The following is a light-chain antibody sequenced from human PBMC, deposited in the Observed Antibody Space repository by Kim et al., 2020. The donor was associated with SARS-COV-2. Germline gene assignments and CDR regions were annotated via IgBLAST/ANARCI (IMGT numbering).Light chain of an antibody. CDR3: QRSYSSTKT. Sequence: ASIGDRVTITCRASQSISSYLHWYQQKPAKAPKLLIYAASNLQSGVPSNFSGSGSGTDFTLTISSLQPEDFATYYCQRSYSSTKTFGQGTKVDIK. J-gene: IGKJ1*01. CDR1: QSISSY. V-gene: IGKV1-39*01. CDR2: AAS.